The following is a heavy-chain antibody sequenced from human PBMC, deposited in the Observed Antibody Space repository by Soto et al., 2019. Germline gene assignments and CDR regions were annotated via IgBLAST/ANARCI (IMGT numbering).Heavy chain of an antibody. J-gene: IGHJ4*02. CDR2: ISSSGGVI. CDR3: ARMFSRYDPLYYFDY. V-gene: IGHV3-11*01. CDR1: GSSFSDSY. D-gene: IGHD1-1*01. Sequence: QVQLVESGGGLVKPGGSLRLSCAASGSSFSDSYMSWIRQAPGKGLEWISYISSSGGVIYYADSVRGRFTISRDNAKNSLYLQMRSLRAEDTAVYYCARMFSRYDPLYYFDYWGQGTLVTVSS.